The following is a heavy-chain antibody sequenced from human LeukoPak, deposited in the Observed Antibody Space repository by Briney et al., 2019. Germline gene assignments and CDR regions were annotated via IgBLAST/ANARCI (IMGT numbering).Heavy chain of an antibody. V-gene: IGHV3-21*01. CDR3: ARSSGYDSYFEY. CDR1: GFTFSSYS. D-gene: IGHD5-12*01. J-gene: IGHJ4*02. CDR2: ISLSSSYI. Sequence: PGGSLRLSCAASGFTFSSYSINWVRQAPGMGLEWVSSISLSSSYIYYADSVKGRFTISRDNAKNSLSLQMNSLRAEDTAVYYCARSSGYDSYFEYWGQGAMVTVSS.